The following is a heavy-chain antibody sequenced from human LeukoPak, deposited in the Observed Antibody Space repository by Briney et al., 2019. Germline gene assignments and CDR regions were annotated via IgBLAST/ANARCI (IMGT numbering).Heavy chain of an antibody. V-gene: IGHV4-39*07. CDR2: IYYSGST. CDR1: GGSISSSSYY. D-gene: IGHD1-26*01. CDR3: ARDGLVGAIDY. J-gene: IGHJ4*02. Sequence: PSETLSLTCTVSGGSISSSSYYWGWIRQPPGKGLEWIGSIYYSGSTYYNPSLKSRVTISVDTSKNRFSLKLSSVTAADTAVYYCARDGLVGAIDYWGQGTLVTVSS.